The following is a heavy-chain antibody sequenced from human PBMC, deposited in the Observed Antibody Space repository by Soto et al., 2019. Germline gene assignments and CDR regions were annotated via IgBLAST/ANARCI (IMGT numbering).Heavy chain of an antibody. CDR2: IYYSGST. V-gene: IGHV4-31*03. CDR3: ARAGSSSSFVDY. Sequence: QVQLQESGPGLVKPSQTLSLTCTVSGGSISSGGYYWSWIRQHPGKGLEWIGYIYYSGSTYYNPSLKIRVTISVDTSKNQFSLKLSAVTAADTAVYYCARAGSSSSFVDYWGQGTLVTVSS. D-gene: IGHD6-6*01. J-gene: IGHJ4*02. CDR1: GGSISSGGYY.